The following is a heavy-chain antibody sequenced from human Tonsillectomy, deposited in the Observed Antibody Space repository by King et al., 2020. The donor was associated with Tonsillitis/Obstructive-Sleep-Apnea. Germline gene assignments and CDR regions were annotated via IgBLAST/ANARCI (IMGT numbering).Heavy chain of an antibody. CDR3: ARTDCSGGGCYSGYYYYSIDV. J-gene: IGHJ6*03. Sequence: QLVQSGAEVKKPGESLKISCKGSGYSFTTYCIAWVRQMPGKGLEWMGIIYPGDSDTRYSPSFQGQVTISADKSISTAYLQWSSLKASDTAMYYCARTDCSGGGCYSGYYYYSIDVWGKGTTVTVSS. CDR2: IYPGDSDT. CDR1: GYSFTTYC. D-gene: IGHD2-15*01. V-gene: IGHV5-51*01.